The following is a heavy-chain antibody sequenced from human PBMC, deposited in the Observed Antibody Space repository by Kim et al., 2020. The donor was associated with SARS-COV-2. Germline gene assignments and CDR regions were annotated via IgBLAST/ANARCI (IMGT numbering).Heavy chain of an antibody. Sequence: ASVKVSCKASGYTFTSYGISWVRQAPGQGLEWMGWISAYNGNTNYAQKLQGRVTMTTDTSTSTAYMELRSLRSDDTAVYYCARAGGYEGAFTYYYYGMDVWGQGTTVTVSS. V-gene: IGHV1-18*01. D-gene: IGHD1-26*01. CDR2: ISAYNGNT. J-gene: IGHJ6*02. CDR1: GYTFTSYG. CDR3: ARAGGYEGAFTYYYYGMDV.